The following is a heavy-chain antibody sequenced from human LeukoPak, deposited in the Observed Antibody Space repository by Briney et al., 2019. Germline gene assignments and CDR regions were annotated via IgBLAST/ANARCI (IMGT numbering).Heavy chain of an antibody. D-gene: IGHD2-8*01. Sequence: GGSLRLSCAASGFSVSEYTLNWVRQAPGKGLEWLSSISRSQTYTYYAESIKGRFTISKDHAKNSLYLQMNSLRGEDTGVYYCARAQMGYNWFDPWGQGTLVTVSS. CDR1: GFSVSEYT. V-gene: IGHV3-21*01. CDR3: ARAQMGYNWFDP. CDR2: ISRSQTYT. J-gene: IGHJ5*01.